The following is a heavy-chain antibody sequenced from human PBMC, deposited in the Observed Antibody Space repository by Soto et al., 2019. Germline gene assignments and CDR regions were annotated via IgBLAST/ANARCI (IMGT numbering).Heavy chain of an antibody. CDR2: INPSGGST. CDR1: GYTFTSYY. V-gene: IGHV1-46*01. CDR3: ARVRGGELYAGMDV. D-gene: IGHD2-8*01. Sequence: QVQLVQSGAEVKKPGASVKVSCKASGYTFTSYYIHCVRQPPGPGLEWMGVINPSGGSTSYAQKFQGRVTMTRDTSTSTVYMELSSLRSEDTSVYYWARVRGGELYAGMDVWGQGTKVTVSS. J-gene: IGHJ6*02.